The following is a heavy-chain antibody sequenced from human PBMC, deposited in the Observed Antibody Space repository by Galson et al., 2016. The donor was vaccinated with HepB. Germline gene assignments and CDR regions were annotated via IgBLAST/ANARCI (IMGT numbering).Heavy chain of an antibody. V-gene: IGHV4-34*01. D-gene: IGHD2-2*01. CDR1: GASFSENY. J-gene: IGHJ2*01. CDR2: INHSGGA. CDR3: ARVARRSIVVVPTAYWHFDL. Sequence: LSLSCGFSGASFSENYWSWIRQSPGEGLQWIGEINHSGGAHYNPSLKSRVTISVDSSKNQFSLELRSVTAADTALYFCARVARRSIVVVPTAYWHFDLWGRGTLVTVSS.